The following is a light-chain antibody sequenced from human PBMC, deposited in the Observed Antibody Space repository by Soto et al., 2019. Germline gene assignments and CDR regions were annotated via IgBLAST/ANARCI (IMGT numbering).Light chain of an antibody. J-gene: IGLJ7*01. CDR1: SGHSTYT. CDR2: IERSGSY. CDR3: DTWDSNTHTV. V-gene: IGLV4-60*03. Sequence: QPVLTQSSSASASLGSSVKLTCTLSSGHSTYTIAWHQQQPGKAPRYLMKIERSGSYNKGSGVPDRFSGSSSGADRYLTISNLQSEDEADYYCDTWDSNTHTVFGGGTQLTVL.